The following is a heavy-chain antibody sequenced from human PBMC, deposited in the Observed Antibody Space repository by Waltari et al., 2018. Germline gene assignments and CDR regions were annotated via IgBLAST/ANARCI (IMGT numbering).Heavy chain of an antibody. Sequence: QVQLQESGPGLVRPSETLSPTCTVSGASVSDYYWKWIRLPPGKGLEWIGTIYDSGATSYNPSLKSRLTMLMDTSKNQFSLILESVTAADRGLYYCTRGLFGRSWTPYYWGQGTLVTVSS. D-gene: IGHD3-10*01. CDR3: TRGLFGRSWTPYY. CDR1: GASVSDYY. V-gene: IGHV4-59*02. CDR2: IYDSGAT. J-gene: IGHJ4*02.